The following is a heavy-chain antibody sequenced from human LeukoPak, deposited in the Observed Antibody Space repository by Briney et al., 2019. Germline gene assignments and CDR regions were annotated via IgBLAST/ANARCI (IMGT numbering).Heavy chain of an antibody. CDR2: ISGSGGST. CDR1: GFTFSSYA. D-gene: IGHD2-21*02. J-gene: IGHJ4*02. Sequence: GGSLRLYGAASGFTFSSYAMSWVRQAPGKGLEWVSAISGSGGSTYYADSVKGRFTISRDNSKNTLYLQMNSLRAEDTAVYYCAKGGVVEVADDHDYWGQGTLVTVSS. V-gene: IGHV3-23*01. CDR3: AKGGVVEVADDHDY.